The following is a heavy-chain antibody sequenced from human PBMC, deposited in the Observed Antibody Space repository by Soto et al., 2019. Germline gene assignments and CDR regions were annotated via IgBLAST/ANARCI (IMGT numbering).Heavy chain of an antibody. CDR2: ISYDGNNK. CDR1: GFTFSSYG. Sequence: GGSLRLSCAASGFTFSSYGMHWVRQAPGRGLEWVAVISYDGNNKYYADSVKGRFTISRDNSKNTLYLQMNGLRAEDTAVYYCAKDDSVAAADYFLDYWGQGT. J-gene: IGHJ4*02. D-gene: IGHD6-13*01. CDR3: AKDDSVAAADYFLDY. V-gene: IGHV3-30*18.